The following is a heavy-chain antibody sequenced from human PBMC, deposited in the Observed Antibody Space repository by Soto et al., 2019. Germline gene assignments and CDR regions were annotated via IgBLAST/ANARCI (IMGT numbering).Heavy chain of an antibody. Sequence: QIQLVQSGAEVRKPGSSVTVSCTFSGGTFSDYTINWVRQAPGHGLEWLGRFIPILDKTHYAQKFEGRVTIAADTSPDTSPNTVSLELNSLTSDDTAIYYCATDHSMRYGDYRFDHWGQVALVSVSS. D-gene: IGHD4-17*01. CDR2: FIPILDKT. CDR1: GGTFSDYT. V-gene: IGHV1-69*08. CDR3: ATDHSMRYGDYRFDH. J-gene: IGHJ4*02.